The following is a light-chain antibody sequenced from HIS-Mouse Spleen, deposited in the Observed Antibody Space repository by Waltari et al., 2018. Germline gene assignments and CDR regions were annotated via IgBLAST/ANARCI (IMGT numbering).Light chain of an antibody. CDR2: EDS. Sequence: SYELTQPPPGSVSPGQTARITCSGDALPTKYAYLYQQKSGQAPVLVIYEDSKRPSGIPERFSGSSSGTMATLTISGAQVEDEADYYCYSTDSSGNHRVFGGGTKLTVL. CDR1: ALPTKY. CDR3: YSTDSSGNHRV. J-gene: IGLJ2*01. V-gene: IGLV3-10*01.